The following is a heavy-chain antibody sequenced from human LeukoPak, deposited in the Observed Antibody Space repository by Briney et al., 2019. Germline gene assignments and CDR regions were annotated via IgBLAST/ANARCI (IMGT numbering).Heavy chain of an antibody. D-gene: IGHD6-6*01. V-gene: IGHV4-61*01. CDR2: IYYSGHT. Sequence: SETLSLTCTVSGDSVSSGSFYWSWIRQPPGTGLEWTGYIYYSGHTNYNPSLKSRVTISVDTSRNQFSLNLSSVTAADTAIYYCAREYSSSSYTDFWGRGILVTVSS. CDR3: AREYSSSSYTDF. CDR1: GDSVSSGSFY. J-gene: IGHJ4*02.